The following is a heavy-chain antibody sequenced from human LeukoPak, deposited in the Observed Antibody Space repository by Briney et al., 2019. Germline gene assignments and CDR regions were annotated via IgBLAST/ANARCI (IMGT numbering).Heavy chain of an antibody. CDR3: ARHRYSSSSSYFDY. V-gene: IGHV4-59*08. Sequence: PSETLSLTCTVSGGSISGYYWSWIRQPPGKGLEWIGYIYSSGSTNYDPSLKSRVTMSVDTSKNQFSLKLGSVTAADTAVYYCARHRYSSSSSYFDYWGQGTRVTVSS. D-gene: IGHD6-6*01. CDR2: IYSSGST. CDR1: GGSISGYY. J-gene: IGHJ4*02.